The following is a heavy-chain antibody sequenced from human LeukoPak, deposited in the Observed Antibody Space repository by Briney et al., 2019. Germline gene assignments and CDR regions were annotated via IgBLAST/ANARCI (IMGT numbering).Heavy chain of an antibody. J-gene: IGHJ4*02. CDR2: ISSSSSYI. Sequence: PGGSLRLSCAASGFTFSSYWMHWVRQAPGKGLVWVSSISSSSSYIYYADSVKGRFTISRDNAKNSLYLQINSLRAEDTAVYYCARYANYYGSGSPFDYWGQGTLVTVSS. CDR3: ARYANYYGSGSPFDY. CDR1: GFTFSSYW. D-gene: IGHD3-10*01. V-gene: IGHV3-21*01.